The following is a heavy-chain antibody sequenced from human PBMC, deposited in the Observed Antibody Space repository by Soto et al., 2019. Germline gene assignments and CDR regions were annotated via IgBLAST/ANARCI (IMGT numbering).Heavy chain of an antibody. CDR1: GGSFSGYY. D-gene: IGHD2-2*01. V-gene: IGHV4-34*01. CDR3: ARRKMRAAARTYYYYGMDV. J-gene: IGHJ6*02. CDR2: INHSGST. Sequence: PSETLSLTCAVYGGSFSGYYWSWIRQPPGKGLEWIGEINHSGSTNYNPSLKSRVTISVDTSKNQFSLKLSSVTAADTAVYYCARRKMRAAARTYYYYGMDVWGQGTTVTVS.